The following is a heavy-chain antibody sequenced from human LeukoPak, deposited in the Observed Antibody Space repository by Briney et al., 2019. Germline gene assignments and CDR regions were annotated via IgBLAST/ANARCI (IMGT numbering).Heavy chain of an antibody. CDR2: ISGSGGST. J-gene: IGHJ4*02. Sequence: GGSLRLSCAASGFTFSSYAMSWVRQAPGKGLEWVSAISGSGGSTYYADSVKGRFTISRDNSKNTLYLQMNSLRAEDTAVYYCAKDLMGQWLVCTVDYWGQGTLVTVSS. D-gene: IGHD6-19*01. V-gene: IGHV3-23*01. CDR3: AKDLMGQWLVCTVDY. CDR1: GFTFSSYA.